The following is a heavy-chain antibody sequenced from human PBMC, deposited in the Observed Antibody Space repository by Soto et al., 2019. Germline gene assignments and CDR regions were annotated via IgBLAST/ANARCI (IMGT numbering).Heavy chain of an antibody. CDR2: IWYDGSNK. V-gene: IGHV3-33*01. J-gene: IGHJ4*02. CDR1: GFTFSSYG. D-gene: IGHD6-19*01. Sequence: QVQLVESGGGVVQPGRSLRLSCAASGFTFSSYGMHWVRQAPGKGLEWVAVIWYDGSNKYYADSVKGRFTISRDNSKNTLYLQVNSLRAEDMAVYYCARDRYSSGWYDLDYWGQGTLVTVSS. CDR3: ARDRYSSGWYDLDY.